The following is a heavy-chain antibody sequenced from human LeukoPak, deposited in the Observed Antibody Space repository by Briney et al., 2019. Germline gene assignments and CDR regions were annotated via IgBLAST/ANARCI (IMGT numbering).Heavy chain of an antibody. J-gene: IGHJ4*02. D-gene: IGHD3-10*01. CDR3: AKDGKYGSGSYE. Sequence: GGSLRLSCAASGFTFSDYWMNWVRQAPGKGLEWVSSISSSSSYTYYADSVKGRFTISRDNSKSTLYLQMSSLSAEDTAVYYCAKDGKYGSGSYEWGQGTLVTVSS. CDR2: ISSSSSYT. V-gene: IGHV3-21*04. CDR1: GFTFSDYW.